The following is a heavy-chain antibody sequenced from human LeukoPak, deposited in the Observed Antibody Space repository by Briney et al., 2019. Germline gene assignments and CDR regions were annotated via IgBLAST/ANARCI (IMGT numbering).Heavy chain of an antibody. D-gene: IGHD6-6*01. J-gene: IGHJ4*02. CDR3: ANPYSSSADY. CDR1: GFTFSSYG. Sequence: GGSLRLSSAASGFTFSSYGMHWVRQAPGKGLEWVAFIRYDGSNKYYADSVKGRFTISRDNSKNTLYLQMNSLRAEDTAVYYCANPYSSSADYWGQGTLVTVSS. V-gene: IGHV3-30*02. CDR2: IRYDGSNK.